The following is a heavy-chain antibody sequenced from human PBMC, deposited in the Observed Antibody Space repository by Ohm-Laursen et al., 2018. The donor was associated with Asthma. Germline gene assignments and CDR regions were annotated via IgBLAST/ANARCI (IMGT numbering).Heavy chain of an antibody. Sequence: SDTLSLTCTVSGGSISSYYWSWIRQPPGKGLEWIGYIYYSGNTNYNPSLKSRVTISVDTSKNQFSLKLTSVTAADTAVYYCARGRMATVFDYWGQGTLVTVSS. J-gene: IGHJ4*02. CDR2: IYYSGNT. V-gene: IGHV4-59*07. CDR3: ARGRMATVFDY. D-gene: IGHD5-24*01. CDR1: GGSISSYY.